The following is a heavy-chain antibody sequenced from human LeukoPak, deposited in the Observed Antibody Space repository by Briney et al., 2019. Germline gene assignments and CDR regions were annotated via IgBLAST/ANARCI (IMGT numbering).Heavy chain of an antibody. D-gene: IGHD5-12*01. J-gene: IGHJ6*03. V-gene: IGHV4-59*01. Sequence: SETLSLTCTVSGGSISSGYWSWIRQPPGKGLEWIGYIYYSGSTNYNPSLKSRVTISVDTSKNQFSLKLSSVTAEDTAVYYCARSPTKYSGYHRKYYYYYYMDVWGKGTTFTVSS. CDR1: GGSISSGY. CDR2: IYYSGST. CDR3: ARSPTKYSGYHRKYYYYYYMDV.